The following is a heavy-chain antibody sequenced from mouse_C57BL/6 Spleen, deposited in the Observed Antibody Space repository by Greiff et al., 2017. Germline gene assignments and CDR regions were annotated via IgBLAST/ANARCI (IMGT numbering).Heavy chain of an antibody. J-gene: IGHJ3*01. Sequence: QIQLQQSGAELVRPGSSVKLSCKASGYTFTSYWMDWVKQRPGQGLEWIGNIYPSDSETHYNQKFKDKATLTVDKSSSTAYMQLSSLTSEDSAVYYCASGTIYYDSPFAYWGQGTLVTVSA. D-gene: IGHD2-4*01. CDR3: ASGTIYYDSPFAY. CDR2: IYPSDSET. V-gene: IGHV1-61*01. CDR1: GYTFTSYW.